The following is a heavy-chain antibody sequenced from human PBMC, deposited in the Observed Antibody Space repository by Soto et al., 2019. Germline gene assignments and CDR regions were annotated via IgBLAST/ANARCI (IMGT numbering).Heavy chain of an antibody. Sequence: SETLSLTCTVSGGSISIGDYYWSWIRHHPGKGLEWIGYIYYSGSTYYNPSLASRVSISVDTSKNQFSLQLNSMTAADTAVYYCARVLSSGFYKDGNFFDYWGQGTLVTVSS. D-gene: IGHD3-3*01. CDR2: IYYSGST. J-gene: IGHJ4*02. CDR1: GGSISIGDYY. V-gene: IGHV4-31*03. CDR3: ARVLSSGFYKDGNFFDY.